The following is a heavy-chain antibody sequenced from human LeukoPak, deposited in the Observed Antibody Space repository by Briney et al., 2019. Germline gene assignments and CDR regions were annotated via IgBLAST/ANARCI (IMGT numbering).Heavy chain of an antibody. J-gene: IGHJ4*02. V-gene: IGHV1-18*01. CDR3: ARTNVYYYASSDYYPYFDY. D-gene: IGHD3-22*01. CDR2: ISTYNGHT. CDR1: GYTFTSYG. Sequence: ASVKVSCKASGYTFTSYGISWLRQAPGQGLEWMGWISTYNGHTNYAQKLQGRVTMTTDTSTSTAYMELRSLRSDDTAVYYCARTNVYYYASSDYYPYFDYWAQGTLVTVSS.